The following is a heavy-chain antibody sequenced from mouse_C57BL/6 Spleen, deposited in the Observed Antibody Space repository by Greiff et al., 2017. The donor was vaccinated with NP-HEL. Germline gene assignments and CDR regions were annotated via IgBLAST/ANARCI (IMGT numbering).Heavy chain of an antibody. CDR3: ARDGSSYYAMDY. CDR2: IDPSDSYT. V-gene: IGHV1-50*01. J-gene: IGHJ4*01. D-gene: IGHD1-1*01. CDR1: GYTFTSYW. Sequence: QVQLKQSGAELVKPGASVKLSCKASGYTFTSYWMQWVKQRPGQGLEWIGEIDPSDSYTNYNQKFKGKATLTVDTSSSTAYMQLSSLTSEDSAVYYCARDGSSYYAMDYWGQGTSVTVSS.